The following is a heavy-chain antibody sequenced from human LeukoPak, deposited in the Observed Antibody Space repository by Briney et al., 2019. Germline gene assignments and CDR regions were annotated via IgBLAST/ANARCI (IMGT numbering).Heavy chain of an antibody. Sequence: PSETLSLTCSVSGASITSSYWSWIRQTPGKGLEWIGNIYSGSTNYNPSFESRVTVSLDTSKNHFSLRLTSVTAADTALYYCARDGYGSGSYGRFDPWGQGTLVTVSS. J-gene: IGHJ5*02. CDR1: GASITSSY. V-gene: IGHV4-59*01. CDR2: IYSGST. CDR3: ARDGYGSGSYGRFDP. D-gene: IGHD3-10*01.